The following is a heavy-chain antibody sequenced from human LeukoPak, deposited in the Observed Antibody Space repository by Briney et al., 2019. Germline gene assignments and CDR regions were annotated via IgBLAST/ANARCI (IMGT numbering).Heavy chain of an antibody. D-gene: IGHD1-7*01. CDR1: GFTVSSNY. J-gene: IGHJ4*02. CDR3: ARGLYNWNYPRGPLDY. CDR2: IYGGDST. V-gene: IGHV3-66*01. Sequence: GGSLRLSCAASGFTVSSNYMTRVRQAPGKGLEWVSVIYGGDSTYYADSVKGRFTISRDNSKNTLYLQMNSLRAEDTAVYYCARGLYNWNYPRGPLDYWGQGALVAVSS.